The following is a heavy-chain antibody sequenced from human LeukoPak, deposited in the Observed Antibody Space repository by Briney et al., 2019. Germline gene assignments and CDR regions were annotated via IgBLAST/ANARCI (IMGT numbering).Heavy chain of an antibody. CDR3: ARENPTYYYDSSGLHFDY. Sequence: SETLSLTCTVSGGTINNYYWSWIRQPPGKGLEWIGYIYYSGSANYNPSLTSRVIISADTSKNKFSLKLTSVTAADTAVYYCARENPTYYYDSSGLHFDYWGQGTLVTVSS. D-gene: IGHD3-22*01. CDR1: GGTINNYY. J-gene: IGHJ4*02. V-gene: IGHV4-59*01. CDR2: IYYSGSA.